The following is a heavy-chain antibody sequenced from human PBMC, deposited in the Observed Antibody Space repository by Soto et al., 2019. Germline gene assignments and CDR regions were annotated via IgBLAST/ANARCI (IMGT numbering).Heavy chain of an antibody. V-gene: IGHV1-3*01. D-gene: IGHD3-22*01. CDR3: ARDVLAPGYSDSSGYYDCQP. J-gene: IGHJ1*01. CDR2: INADNGDT. Sequence: QVQLVQSGAEVKKPGASVKVSCKASGYTFTTYLVHWVRQAPGQRLEWMGWINADNGDTKYSQNFQGRLSISRDTSANTAYMELSSLTSEDTAVYYCARDVLAPGYSDSSGYYDCQPWGQGTLVTVSS. CDR1: GYTFTTYL.